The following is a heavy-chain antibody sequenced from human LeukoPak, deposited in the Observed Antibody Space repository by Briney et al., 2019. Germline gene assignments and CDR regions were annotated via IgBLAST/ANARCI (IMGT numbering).Heavy chain of an antibody. CDR2: VYYNGHT. Sequence: PSETLSLTGTVSRGSISSRSDYWWAWIRQPPGKGLEWIGSVYYNGHTYYNWSLKSRLTISFDTSKDQLSLNLASVTAADTAVYHCARQRASGTWAFDYWGQGTLLTVSS. D-gene: IGHD3-3*01. V-gene: IGHV4-39*01. CDR1: RGSISSRSDY. CDR3: ARQRASGTWAFDY. J-gene: IGHJ4*02.